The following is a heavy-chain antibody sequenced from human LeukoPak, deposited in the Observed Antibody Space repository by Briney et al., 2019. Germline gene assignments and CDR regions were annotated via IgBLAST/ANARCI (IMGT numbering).Heavy chain of an antibody. J-gene: IGHJ5*02. D-gene: IGHD6-13*01. CDR3: AKDTIAAA. V-gene: IGHV3-30*18. Sequence: GGSLTLSCAASGFTFSSYGMHWVRQAPGKGLEWVAVISYDGSNKYYADSVKGRFTISRDNSKNTLYLQMNSLRAEDTAVYYCAKDTIAAAWGQGTLVTVSS. CDR2: ISYDGSNK. CDR1: GFTFSSYG.